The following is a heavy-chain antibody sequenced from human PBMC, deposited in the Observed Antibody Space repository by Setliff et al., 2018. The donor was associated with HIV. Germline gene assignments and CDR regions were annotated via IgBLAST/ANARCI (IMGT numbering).Heavy chain of an antibody. Sequence: PSETLSLTCTVSGDFISRDFYYWNWIRQPAGKGLEWIGYIYTNGRTHYNPSLKSRVTISMDTSKNQFSLKLSSVTAADTAVYYCARNDAFDIWGQGTLVTVSS. CDR1: GDFISRDFYY. J-gene: IGHJ3*02. CDR3: ARNDAFDI. V-gene: IGHV4-61*09. CDR2: IYTNGRT.